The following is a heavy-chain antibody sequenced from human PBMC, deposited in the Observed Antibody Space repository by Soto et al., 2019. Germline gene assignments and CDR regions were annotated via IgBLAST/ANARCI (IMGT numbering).Heavy chain of an antibody. D-gene: IGHD6-13*01. V-gene: IGHV3-23*01. Sequence: EVQLLESGGALVQPGGSMRLSCAASGFTFSTYTVTWLRQAPGKGLEWVSSISGSSDHTYYADSVKGRLIVSRDNSNNTLYLQMNSLRAEDTAVYYSAKDGSYSSSWPYYFDHWGRGTLVTVSS. CDR1: GFTFSTYT. CDR2: ISGSSDHT. CDR3: AKDGSYSSSWPYYFDH. J-gene: IGHJ4*02.